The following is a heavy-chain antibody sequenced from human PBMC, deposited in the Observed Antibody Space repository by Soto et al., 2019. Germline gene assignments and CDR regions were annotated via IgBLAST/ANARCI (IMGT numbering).Heavy chain of an antibody. CDR2: ISSSSTAI. D-gene: IGHD1-26*01. J-gene: IGHJ4*02. CDR1: GFTFSRYS. CDR3: ARDPPYYAD. Sequence: GGSLRLSCAASGFTFSRYSMSWVRQAPGKGLEWVSYISSSSTAIYYADSVKGRFTVSRDNAKNSLYLQMSSLRAEDTAVYYCARDPPYYADWGQGTLVTV. V-gene: IGHV3-48*01.